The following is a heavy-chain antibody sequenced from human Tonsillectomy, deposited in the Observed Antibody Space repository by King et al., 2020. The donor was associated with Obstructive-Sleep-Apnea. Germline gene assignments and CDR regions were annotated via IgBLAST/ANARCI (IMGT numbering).Heavy chain of an antibody. V-gene: IGHV4-59*08. Sequence: VQLQESGPGLVKPSETLSVTCTVSADSISNYYWSWIRQPPGKGLEWIGYMYYSGNTNYNPSLKSRVTISVDTSKIQFSLGLSSVTAADTAVYYCARHRCVEDSGGYGDYFDYWGQGTLVTVSS. J-gene: IGHJ4*02. CDR1: ADSISNYY. CDR2: MYYSGNT. D-gene: IGHD5-12*01. CDR3: ARHRCVEDSGGYGDYFDY.